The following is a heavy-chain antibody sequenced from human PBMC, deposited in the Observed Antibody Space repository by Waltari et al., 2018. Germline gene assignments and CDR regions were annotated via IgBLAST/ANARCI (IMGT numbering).Heavy chain of an antibody. V-gene: IGHV4-34*01. CDR1: GGSFSGYS. CDR2: INHSGST. J-gene: IGHJ3*02. CDR3: ARLGDQQYWNYGDI. Sequence: QVQLQQWGAGLLKPSETLSLTCAVYGGSFSGYSRSWIRQPPGKGLEWIGEINHSGSTNYNPSLKSRVTISVDTSKNQFSLKLSSVTAADTAVYYCARLGDQQYWNYGDIWGQGTMVTVSS. D-gene: IGHD1-7*01.